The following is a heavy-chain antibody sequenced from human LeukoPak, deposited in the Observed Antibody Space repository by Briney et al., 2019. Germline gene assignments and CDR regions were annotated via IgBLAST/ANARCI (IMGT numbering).Heavy chain of an antibody. CDR3: AKGSGSSRPYYFDY. D-gene: IGHD6-6*01. J-gene: IGHJ4*02. CDR1: GFTFSSYA. CDR2: ITGNGGDT. V-gene: IGHV3-23*01. Sequence: GGSLRLSCAASGFTFSSYAMSWVRQTPGKGLEWVSAITGNGGDTYSADSVKGRLTISRDNSKNTLYLQMDSLRAEDAAVYYCAKGSGSSRPYYFDYWGQGTLVTVSS.